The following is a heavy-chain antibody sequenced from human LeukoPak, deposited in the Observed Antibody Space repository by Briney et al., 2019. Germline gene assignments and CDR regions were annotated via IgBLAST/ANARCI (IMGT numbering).Heavy chain of an antibody. CDR1: GYSFSNYW. CDR3: ARQKEDVAAAGTSYYYYYGMDV. V-gene: IGHV5-51*01. CDR2: IYPGDSDT. Sequence: GESLKISCKGSGYSFSNYWIGWVRQMPGKGLEWMGIIYPGDSDTRYRSSFQGQVTISADKSISTAYLQWSSLKASDTAMYYCARQKEDVAAAGTSYYYYYGMDVWGQGTTVTVSS. J-gene: IGHJ6*02. D-gene: IGHD6-13*01.